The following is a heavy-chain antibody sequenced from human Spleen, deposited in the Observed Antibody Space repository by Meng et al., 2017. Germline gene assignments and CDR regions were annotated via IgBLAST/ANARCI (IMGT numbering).Heavy chain of an antibody. Sequence: GESLKISCAASGFTFSSYSMNWVRQAPGKGLEWVSLISWDGGSTYYADSVKGRFTISRDNSKNSLYLQMNSLRAEDTALYYCAKDPQDYGDYVGAFDIWGQGTMVTVSS. D-gene: IGHD4-17*01. V-gene: IGHV3-43D*03. CDR3: AKDPQDYGDYVGAFDI. CDR2: ISWDGGST. CDR1: GFTFSSYS. J-gene: IGHJ3*02.